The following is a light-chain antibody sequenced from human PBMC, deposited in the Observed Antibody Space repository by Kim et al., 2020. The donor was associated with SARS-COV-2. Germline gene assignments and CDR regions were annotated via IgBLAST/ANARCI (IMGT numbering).Light chain of an antibody. CDR1: NIGRKS. CDR3: QVWDSSSGYV. CDR2: YDT. Sequence: VDPGKPARVPCGANNIGRKSLHWYQQKPGPPPVLAIYYDTDRPSGIPERFSGSNSGNTATLTISRVEAGDEADYYCQVWDSSSGYVFGTGTKVTVL. V-gene: IGLV3-21*04. J-gene: IGLJ1*01.